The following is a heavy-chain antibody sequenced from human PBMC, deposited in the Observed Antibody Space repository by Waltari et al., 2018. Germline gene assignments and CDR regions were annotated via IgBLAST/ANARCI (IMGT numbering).Heavy chain of an antibody. CDR1: GGSISSYY. D-gene: IGHD6-19*01. Sequence: QVQLQESGPGLVKPSETLSLTCTVSGGSISSYYWSWIRQPPGKGLEWIGYIYYSGSTNYNPSLKSRVTISVDTSKNHFSLKLSSVTAADTAVYYCARLVGSGWYAGYYFDYWGQGTLVTVSS. CDR3: ARLVGSGWYAGYYFDY. V-gene: IGHV4-59*01. J-gene: IGHJ4*02. CDR2: IYYSGST.